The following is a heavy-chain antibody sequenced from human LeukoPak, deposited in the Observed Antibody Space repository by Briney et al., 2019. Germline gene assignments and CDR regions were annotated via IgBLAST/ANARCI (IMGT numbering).Heavy chain of an antibody. J-gene: IGHJ4*02. CDR2: VDPEDGET. V-gene: IGHV1-69-2*01. CDR3: ATIYSPQWELPPSSY. CDR1: GYTFTDYY. Sequence: ATVKISCKASGYTFTDYYMHWVQQAPGKGLEWMGRVDPEDGETIYAEKFQGRVTITADTSTDTAYMELSSLRSEDTAVYYCATIYSPQWELPPSSYWGQGTLVTVSS. D-gene: IGHD1-26*01.